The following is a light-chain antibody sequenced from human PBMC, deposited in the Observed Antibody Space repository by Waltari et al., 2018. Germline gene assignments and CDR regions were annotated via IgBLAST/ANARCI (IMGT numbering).Light chain of an antibody. Sequence: QPVLTQPPSASASLGASVTLTCTLSSGYSHYKVDWYQQRPGKGPQFVMRVDTGGIVGSKGYCIHDRLSGVGSGLSRYRTIEYVQEECESDYHCGTDHGSGSSIFWVVGGGTKLTVL. CDR3: GTDHGSGSSIFWV. CDR2: VDTGGIVG. V-gene: IGLV9-49*01. CDR1: SGYSHYK. J-gene: IGLJ3*02.